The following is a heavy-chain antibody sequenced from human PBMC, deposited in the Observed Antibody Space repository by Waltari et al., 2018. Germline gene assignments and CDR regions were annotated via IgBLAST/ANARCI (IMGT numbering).Heavy chain of an antibody. V-gene: IGHV4-39*01. D-gene: IGHD3-10*01. CDR2: IYYSGRT. CDR3: ARQPKAGFGDARPGDYYYYYYMDV. J-gene: IGHJ6*03. CDR1: GGSISSSSYY. Sequence: QLQLQESGPGLVKPSETLSLTCTVSGGSISSSSYYWGWIRQPPGKGLEWIWSIYYSGRTYYNPSPKSRVTISVDTSENQFSLKLSSVTAADTAVYYCARQPKAGFGDARPGDYYYYYYMDVWGKGTTVTVSS.